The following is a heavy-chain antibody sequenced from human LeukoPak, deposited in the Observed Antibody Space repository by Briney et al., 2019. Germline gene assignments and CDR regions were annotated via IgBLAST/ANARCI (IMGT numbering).Heavy chain of an antibody. CDR1: GGSFSGYY. CDR3: ARTTVRFSSYYFDY. J-gene: IGHJ4*02. D-gene: IGHD4-17*01. CDR2: INHSGST. V-gene: IGHV4-34*01. Sequence: PSETLSLTCAVYGGSFSGYYWSWIRQPPGKGLEWIGEINHSGSTNYNPSLKSRATISVDTSKNQFSLKLSSVTAADTAVYYCARTTVRFSSYYFDYWGQGTLVTVSS.